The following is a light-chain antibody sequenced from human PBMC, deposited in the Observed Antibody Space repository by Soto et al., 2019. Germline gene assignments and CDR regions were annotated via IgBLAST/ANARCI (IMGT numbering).Light chain of an antibody. CDR3: AVWDDSLKGVL. J-gene: IGLJ2*01. CDR1: YSNIGNNN. V-gene: IGLV1-44*01. Sequence: QSVLTQPPSASGTPGQRVTISCSGSYSNIGNNNVNWYQQLPGTAPKLLIYSNNQRPSGVPDRVSGSKSGTSASLAISGLQSEDEADYYCAVWDDSLKGVLFGGGTKLTVL. CDR2: SNN.